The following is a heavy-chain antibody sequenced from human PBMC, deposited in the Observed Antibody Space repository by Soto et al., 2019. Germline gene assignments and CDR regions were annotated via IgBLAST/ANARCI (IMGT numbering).Heavy chain of an antibody. CDR2: INPATGAA. CDR1: GYPVTAYY. V-gene: IGHV1-2*02. CDR3: ARGGGVGVAGSAAFEM. J-gene: IGHJ3*02. D-gene: IGHD3-3*01. Sequence: QLHLVQSGAVVKKPGASVTVSCSASGYPVTAYYMHWVRQAPGRGLEWMGGINPATGAAKYTQTFRGRVTMTRDPSTSTVFMELIGLTSEDTAVFYCARGGGVGVAGSAAFEMWGQGTLVTVSS.